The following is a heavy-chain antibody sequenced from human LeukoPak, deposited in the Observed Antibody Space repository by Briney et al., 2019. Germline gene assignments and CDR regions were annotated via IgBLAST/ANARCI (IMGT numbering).Heavy chain of an antibody. CDR1: GFTFSSYS. CDR3: ARDDPSVYSGSYQPEHAFDI. CDR2: ISSSSSYI. Sequence: PGRSLRLSCAASGFTFSSYSMNWVRQAPGKGLEWVSSISSSSSYIYYADSVKGRFTISRDNAKNSLYLQMNSLRAEDTAVYYCARDDPSVYSGSYQPEHAFDIWGQGTMVTVSS. J-gene: IGHJ3*02. D-gene: IGHD1-26*01. V-gene: IGHV3-21*01.